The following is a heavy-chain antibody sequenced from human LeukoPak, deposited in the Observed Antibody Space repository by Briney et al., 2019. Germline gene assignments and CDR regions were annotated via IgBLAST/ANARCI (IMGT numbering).Heavy chain of an antibody. J-gene: IGHJ3*02. D-gene: IGHD6-13*01. CDR3: ARVQATYSSSWYQGGEGAFDI. V-gene: IGHV3-30*01. Sequence: SVKGRFTISRDNSKNTLYLQMNSLRAEDTAVYYCARVQATYSSSWYQGGEGAFDIWGQGTMVTVSS.